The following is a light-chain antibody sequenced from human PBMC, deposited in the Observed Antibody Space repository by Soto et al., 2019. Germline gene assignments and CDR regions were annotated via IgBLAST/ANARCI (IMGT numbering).Light chain of an antibody. Sequence: QAVVTQPPSASGTPGQRVTISCSGSSSNIGTNTVNWDQQFPGSAPQLLLYNTNQRPSGVPGRFSGSKSGTSASLAISGLQSEDEADYYCAAWDGSLDVVLFGGGTKLTVL. CDR2: NTN. CDR3: AAWDGSLDVVL. V-gene: IGLV1-44*01. CDR1: SSNIGTNT. J-gene: IGLJ2*01.